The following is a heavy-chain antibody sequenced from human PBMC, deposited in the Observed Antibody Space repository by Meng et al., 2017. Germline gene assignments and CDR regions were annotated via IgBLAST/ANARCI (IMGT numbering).Heavy chain of an antibody. CDR3: AWGGVRLYDSSGYTFDY. CDR2: IIPIFGTA. D-gene: IGHD3-22*01. J-gene: IGHJ4*02. CDR1: GGTFSSYA. Sequence: SVKVSCKASGGTFSSYAISWVRQAPGQGLEWMGGIIPIFGTANYAQKFQGRVTITTDESTSTAYMELSSLRSEDTAVYYCAWGGVRLYDSSGYTFDYWGQGTRVTCAS. V-gene: IGHV1-69*05.